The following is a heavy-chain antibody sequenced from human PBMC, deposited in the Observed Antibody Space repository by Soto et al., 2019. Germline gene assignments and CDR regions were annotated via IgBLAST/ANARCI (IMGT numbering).Heavy chain of an antibody. CDR1: GFKFSDYW. D-gene: IGHD3-16*02. J-gene: IGHJ4*02. Sequence: GGSLRLSCAASGFKFSDYWMSWVRQAPGKGLEWVGNIKHDTSEAHYADSVKGRFTITRDNIKNFLFLQMNGLRSDDTASYYCARDGLLFSGAYRRSRFDYWALGHLVTVSS. V-gene: IGHV3-7*03. CDR2: IKHDTSEA. CDR3: ARDGLLFSGAYRRSRFDY.